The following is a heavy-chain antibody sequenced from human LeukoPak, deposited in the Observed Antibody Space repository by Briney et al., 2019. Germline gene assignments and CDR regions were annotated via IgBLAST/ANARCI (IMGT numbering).Heavy chain of an antibody. J-gene: IGHJ4*02. CDR1: GGSISSYY. Sequence: PSETLSLTCTVSGGSISSYYCSWIRQPPGKGLEWIGYMYNSGSTKYNPSLKSRVTISVDTAKNQFSLKLSSVTAADTAVYYCALAARRSASFGYWGQGTLVSVSS. D-gene: IGHD6-6*01. CDR3: ALAARRSASFGY. CDR2: MYNSGST. V-gene: IGHV4-59*01.